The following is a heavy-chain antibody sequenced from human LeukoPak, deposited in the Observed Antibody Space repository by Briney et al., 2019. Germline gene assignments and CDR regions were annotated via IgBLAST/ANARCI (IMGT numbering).Heavy chain of an antibody. CDR2: IKSKTDGGTT. Sequence: GGSLRLSCAASGLTFSYTWMTWVRQAPGKGPEWVGRIKSKTDGGTTDYAAPVKGRFTISRDDSKNTLYLQMNSLKTEDTAVYYCTSCTGGSCYVSVYWGQGTLVTVSA. J-gene: IGHJ4*02. D-gene: IGHD2-15*01. CDR1: GLTFSYTW. V-gene: IGHV3-15*01. CDR3: TSCTGGSCYVSVY.